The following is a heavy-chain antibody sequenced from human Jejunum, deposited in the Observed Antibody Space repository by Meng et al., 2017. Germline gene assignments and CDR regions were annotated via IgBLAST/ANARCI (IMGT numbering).Heavy chain of an antibody. V-gene: IGHV1-46*01. CDR1: EHTFSNYY. CDR2: SNPNDGGT. Sequence: QGQVVQSGAEVKKTGTSVKVSCKSSEHTFSNYYLHWVRQAPGQGLEWMGVSNPNDGGTNYAQNFQGRVTMTRDTSTNTVNMELISLKSEDTAVYYCVREFRGGYFDYWGQGTLVTVSS. CDR3: VREFRGGYFDY. D-gene: IGHD3-10*01. J-gene: IGHJ4*02.